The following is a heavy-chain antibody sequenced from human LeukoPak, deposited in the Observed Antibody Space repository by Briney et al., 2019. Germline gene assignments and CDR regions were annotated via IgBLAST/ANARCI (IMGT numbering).Heavy chain of an antibody. Sequence: GESLKISCKASGYGFSNYWIGWVRQLPGKGLEWVGFIYPADSSTRYSPSFQGQVTISADKSISTSYLQWSSLKASDTAMYYCARRYYHSTEFDPWGQGTLVTVSS. CDR1: GYGFSNYW. J-gene: IGHJ5*02. V-gene: IGHV5-51*01. CDR3: ARRYYHSTEFDP. CDR2: IYPADSST. D-gene: IGHD2/OR15-2a*01.